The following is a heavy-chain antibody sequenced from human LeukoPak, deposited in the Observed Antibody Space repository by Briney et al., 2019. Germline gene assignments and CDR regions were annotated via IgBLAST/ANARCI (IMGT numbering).Heavy chain of an antibody. Sequence: GGSLRLSCAASGFTFSSIAMNWVRQAPGKGLEWVSGITGSGDSTYYADSVKGRFTISRDNSKNTVYLQMNSLRVEDTAVYHCGKERYGSSSVVDYWGHGTLVTVSS. CDR1: GFTFSSIA. CDR3: GKERYGSSSVVDY. D-gene: IGHD6-6*01. CDR2: ITGSGDST. V-gene: IGHV3-23*01. J-gene: IGHJ4*01.